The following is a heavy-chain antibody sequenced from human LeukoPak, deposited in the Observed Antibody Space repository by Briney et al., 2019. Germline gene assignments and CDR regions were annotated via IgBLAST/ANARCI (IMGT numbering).Heavy chain of an antibody. CDR1: GFTFSSYS. V-gene: IGHV3-21*01. J-gene: IGHJ4*02. D-gene: IGHD2-15*01. CDR3: ARVLYYCSGGSCYSDDTIDY. Sequence: GGSLRLSCAASGFTFSSYSMNWVRQAPGKGLEWVSSISSSSYIYNADSVKGRFTISRDNAKNSLYLQMNSLRAEDTAVYYCARVLYYCSGGSCYSDDTIDYWGQGTLVTVSS. CDR2: ISSSSYI.